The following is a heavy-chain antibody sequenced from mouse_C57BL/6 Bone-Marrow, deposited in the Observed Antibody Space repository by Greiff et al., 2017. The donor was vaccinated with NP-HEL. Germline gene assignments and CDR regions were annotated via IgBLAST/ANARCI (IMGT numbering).Heavy chain of an antibody. D-gene: IGHD2-12*01. CDR2: INPNYGTT. J-gene: IGHJ3*01. V-gene: IGHV1-39*01. CDR1: GYSFTDYN. CDR3: AREGYSPAWFAY. Sequence: VQLQQSGPELVKPGASVKISCKASGYSFTDYNMNWVKQSNGKSLEWIGVINPNYGTTSYNQKFKGKATLTVDHSSSTAYMQLNSLTSEDSEVYDCAREGYSPAWFAYWGKGTLVTVSA.